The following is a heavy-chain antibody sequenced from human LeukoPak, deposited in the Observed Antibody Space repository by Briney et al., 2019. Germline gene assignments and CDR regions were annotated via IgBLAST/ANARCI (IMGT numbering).Heavy chain of an antibody. CDR3: GRDPNWASGYFDY. D-gene: IGHD7-27*01. CDR2: IRSKLYGGTS. Sequence: GGSLRLSCTASGFNFADYSMSWVRQAPGKGLEWVSFIRSKLYGGTSEYAASVKGRFTISRDDSTSIAYLQTNSLKTEDTAVYYCGRDPNWASGYFDYWGQGTLVTVSS. J-gene: IGHJ4*02. V-gene: IGHV3-49*04. CDR1: GFNFADYS.